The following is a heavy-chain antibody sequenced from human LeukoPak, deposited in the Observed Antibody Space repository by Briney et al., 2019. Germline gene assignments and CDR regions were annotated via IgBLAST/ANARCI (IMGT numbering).Heavy chain of an antibody. CDR2: IYSGGTT. CDR1: GFTVSSDY. CDR3: ARGPYGSSGTPDAFDI. V-gene: IGHV3-66*01. J-gene: IGHJ3*02. Sequence: GGSLRLSCAASGFTVSSDYMSWVRQAPGKGLGWVSVIYSGGTTHYADSVKGRFTVSRDNSKNTLSLQMNSLRAEDTAVYYCARGPYGSSGTPDAFDIWGQGTMVTVSS. D-gene: IGHD3-10*01.